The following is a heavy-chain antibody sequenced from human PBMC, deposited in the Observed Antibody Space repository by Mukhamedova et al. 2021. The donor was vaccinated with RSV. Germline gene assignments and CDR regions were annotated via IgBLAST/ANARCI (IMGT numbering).Heavy chain of an antibody. J-gene: IGHJ6*03. Sequence: SGSTNYNPSLKSRVTISVDTSKNQFSLKLSSVTAADTAVYYCARWLGAKAYYYYYYMDVWGKGTTVTVSS. V-gene: IGHV4-34*01. D-gene: IGHD1-26*01. CDR2: SGST. CDR3: ARWLGAKAYYYYYYMDV.